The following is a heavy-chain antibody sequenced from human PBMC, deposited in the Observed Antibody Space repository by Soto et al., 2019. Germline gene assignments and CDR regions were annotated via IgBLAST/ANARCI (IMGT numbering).Heavy chain of an antibody. V-gene: IGHV3-73*02. J-gene: IGHJ5*02. CDR2: IRTRADDYAT. CDR3: ASFRA. CDR1: GFSFSDFP. Sequence: EVHLVVSGGGFVQPGESLTLSCTASGFSFSDFPIDWVRQAPGKGLEWVGRIRTRADDYATTYGESVKVASTISRDDSKNTAYLQMDSLKTDDTAVYYCASFRAWGQGTLVTVSS.